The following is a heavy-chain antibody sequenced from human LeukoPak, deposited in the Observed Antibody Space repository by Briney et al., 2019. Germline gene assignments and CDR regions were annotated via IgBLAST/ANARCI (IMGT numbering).Heavy chain of an antibody. CDR2: ISSSSSYI. CDR1: GFTFSHYS. CDR3: ARRVASANDAFDI. D-gene: IGHD6-13*01. Sequence: PGGSLRLSCTASGFTFSHYSINWVRQAPGKRLEWVSSISSSSSYIYYADSVKGRFTISRDNAKNSLFLQMNSLRAEDTAVYYCARRVASANDAFDIWGQGTMVTVSS. V-gene: IGHV3-21*01. J-gene: IGHJ3*02.